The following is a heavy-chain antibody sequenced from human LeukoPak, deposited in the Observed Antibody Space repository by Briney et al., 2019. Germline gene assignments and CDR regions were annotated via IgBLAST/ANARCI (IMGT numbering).Heavy chain of an antibody. V-gene: IGHV4-34*01. Sequence: SETLSLTCAVYGGSFSGYYWSWIRQPPGKGLEWIGEINHSGSTNYNPSLKSRVTISVDTSMNQFSLKLSSVTAADTAVYYCARRWLQLRNFDYWGQGTLVTVSS. CDR2: INHSGST. J-gene: IGHJ4*02. D-gene: IGHD5-24*01. CDR3: ARRWLQLRNFDY. CDR1: GGSFSGYY.